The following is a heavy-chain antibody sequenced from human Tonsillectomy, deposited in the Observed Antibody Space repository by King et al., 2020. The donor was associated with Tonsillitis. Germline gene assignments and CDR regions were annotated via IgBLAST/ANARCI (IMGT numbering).Heavy chain of an antibody. CDR3: ASVDRVAPAIVTFFAFDY. J-gene: IGHJ4*02. V-gene: IGHV3-30-3*01. D-gene: IGHD5-18*01. CDR2: ISYDGSNK. CDR1: GFTFSNYT. Sequence: QLVQSGGGVVQPGRSLRLSCAASGFTFSNYTMHWVRRAPGKGLEWVAVISYDGSNKYYADSVRGRFTISRDNSKNTLYVQMNSPRAEDTAVYYCASVDRVAPAIVTFFAFDYWGQGTLVTVSS.